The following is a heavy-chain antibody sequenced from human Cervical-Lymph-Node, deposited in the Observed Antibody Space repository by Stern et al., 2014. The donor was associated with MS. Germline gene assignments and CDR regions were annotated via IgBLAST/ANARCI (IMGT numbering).Heavy chain of an antibody. D-gene: IGHD5-12*01. J-gene: IGHJ6*02. CDR3: ARGLGAANYYYGMDV. V-gene: IGHV3-33*01. CDR2: IWYDGSNK. Sequence: VQLVESGGGVVQPGRSLRLSCAASGFTFSSYGMHWVRQAPGKGLEGVAVIWYDGSNKYYADSVKGRFTISRDNSKNTLYLQMNSLRAEDTAVYYCARGLGAANYYYGMDVWGQGTTVTVSS. CDR1: GFTFSSYG.